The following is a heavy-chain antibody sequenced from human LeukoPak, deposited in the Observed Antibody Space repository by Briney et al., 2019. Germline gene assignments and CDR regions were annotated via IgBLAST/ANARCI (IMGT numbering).Heavy chain of an antibody. V-gene: IGHV5-51*01. CDR2: IYPGYSDT. D-gene: IGHD2-21*02. J-gene: IGHJ3*02. CDR1: GYSFTSYW. CDR3: ARPSGGDYDNAFDI. Sequence: GEALKISCKGSGYSFTSYWIGWGRQMPGKGLEWMGIIYPGYSDTRYSPSFQGQVTISADKSISTAHLQWSSLKASDTAIYYCARPSGGDYDNAFDIWGQGTMVTVSS.